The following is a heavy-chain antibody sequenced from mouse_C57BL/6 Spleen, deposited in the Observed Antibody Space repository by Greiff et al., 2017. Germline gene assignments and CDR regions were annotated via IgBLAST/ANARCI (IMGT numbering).Heavy chain of an antibody. J-gene: IGHJ4*01. CDR2: ISYSGST. D-gene: IGHD2-4*01. CDR3: ARFDYDVGYAMDY. CDR1: GYSITSDY. V-gene: IGHV3-8*01. Sequence: EVNVVESGPGLAKPSQTLSLTCSVTGYSITSDYWNWIRKFPGNKLEYMGYISYSGSTYYNPSLKSRISITRDTSKNQYYLQLNSVTTEDTATYYCARFDYDVGYAMDYWGQGTSVTVSS.